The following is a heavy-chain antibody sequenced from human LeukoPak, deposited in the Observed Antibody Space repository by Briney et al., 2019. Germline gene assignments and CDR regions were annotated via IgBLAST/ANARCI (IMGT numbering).Heavy chain of an antibody. CDR3: ARVGIAVAGSLNFDY. V-gene: IGHV4-59*01. CDR2: IYYSGST. J-gene: IGHJ4*02. D-gene: IGHD6-19*01. Sequence: PSETLSLTCTVSGGSISSYHWSWIRQPPGKGLEWNGYIYYSGSTNYNPSLKSRVTISVDTSKNQFSLKLSSVTAADTAVYYCARVGIAVAGSLNFDYWGQGTLVTVSS. CDR1: GGSISSYH.